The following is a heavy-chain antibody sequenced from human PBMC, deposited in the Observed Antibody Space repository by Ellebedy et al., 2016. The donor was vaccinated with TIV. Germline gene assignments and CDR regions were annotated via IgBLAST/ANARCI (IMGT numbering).Heavy chain of an antibody. V-gene: IGHV3-7*01. CDR2: INQDGSDK. CDR1: GFSFRSYW. Sequence: GESLKISCAASGFSFRSYWMSWVRQVPGKGLEWVANINQDGSDKYYVDSVKGRFTISRDNAKNSLYLQMNSLRAEDTSLYYCATDGSYGDYRSPTHAFEIWGQGTMVTVSS. J-gene: IGHJ3*02. D-gene: IGHD4-17*01. CDR3: ATDGSYGDYRSPTHAFEI.